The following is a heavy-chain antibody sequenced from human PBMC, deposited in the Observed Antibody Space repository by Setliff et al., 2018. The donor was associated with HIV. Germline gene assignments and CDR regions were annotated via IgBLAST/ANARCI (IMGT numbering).Heavy chain of an antibody. Sequence: SETLSLTCTVSGGSIISSSYYWGWIRQPPGKGLEWIGTMYYRGTTYNNPSLKSRVTFSADTSKNQFSPNLNSVTATDTAVYYCVRQGLTMNRGVPAPILYYFDYWGQGILVTVSS. CDR1: GGSIISSSYY. J-gene: IGHJ4*02. CDR3: VRQGLTMNRGVPAPILYYFDY. CDR2: MYYRGTT. D-gene: IGHD3-10*01. V-gene: IGHV4-39*01.